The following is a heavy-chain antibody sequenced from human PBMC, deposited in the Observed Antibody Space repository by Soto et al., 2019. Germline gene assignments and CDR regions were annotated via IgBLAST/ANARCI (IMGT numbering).Heavy chain of an antibody. J-gene: IGHJ4*02. D-gene: IGHD4-4*01. Sequence: QVQLVESGGGVVQPGRSLRLSCAASGFTFSRYGMHWDRQAPGKGLEWVAVIWYDGSNKYYADSVKGRFTISRDNSKNTLYLQMNSLRAEDTAVYYSARDQRGSIFDYWGQGTLVTVSS. CDR2: IWYDGSNK. CDR3: ARDQRGSIFDY. V-gene: IGHV3-33*01. CDR1: GFTFSRYG.